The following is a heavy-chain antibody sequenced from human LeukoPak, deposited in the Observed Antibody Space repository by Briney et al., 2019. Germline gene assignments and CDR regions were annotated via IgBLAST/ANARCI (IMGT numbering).Heavy chain of an antibody. CDR2: IIPIFGTA. CDR1: GGTFSSYA. Sequence: VASAKVSCKASGGTFSSYAISWVRQAPGQGLEWMGGIIPIFGTANYAQKFQGRVTITADESTSTAYMELSSLRSEDTAVYYCARDPGVLRFLEWSPLGMDVWGQGTTVTVSS. CDR3: ARDPGVLRFLEWSPLGMDV. D-gene: IGHD3-3*01. J-gene: IGHJ6*02. V-gene: IGHV1-69*13.